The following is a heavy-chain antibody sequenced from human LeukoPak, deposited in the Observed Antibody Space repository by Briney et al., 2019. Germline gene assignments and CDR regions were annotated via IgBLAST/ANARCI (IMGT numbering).Heavy chain of an antibody. V-gene: IGHV3-74*01. CDR2: INSDGSST. CDR3: ARDADAHFDY. CDR1: GFTFSSYW. Sequence: GGSLRLSCAASGFTFSSYWMHWVRQAPGKGLVRVSRINSDGSSTSYADSVKGRFTISRDNAKNTLYLQMNSLRAEDTAVYYCARDADAHFDYWGQGTLVTVSS. J-gene: IGHJ4*02.